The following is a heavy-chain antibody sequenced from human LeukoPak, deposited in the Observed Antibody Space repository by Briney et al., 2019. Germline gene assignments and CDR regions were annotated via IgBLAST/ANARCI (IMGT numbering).Heavy chain of an antibody. Sequence: SETLSLTCTVSGGSISSSSYYWGWIRQPPGKGLEWIGSIYYSGSTYYNPSLKSRVTISVDTSKNQFSLKLSSVTAADTAVYYCARLSVVPAAADAFDIWGQGTMVTVSS. V-gene: IGHV4-39*07. CDR2: IYYSGST. CDR3: ARLSVVPAAADAFDI. CDR1: GGSISSSSYY. D-gene: IGHD2-2*01. J-gene: IGHJ3*02.